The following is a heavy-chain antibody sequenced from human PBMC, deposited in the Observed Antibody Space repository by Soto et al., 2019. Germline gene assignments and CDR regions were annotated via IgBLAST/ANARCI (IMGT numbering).Heavy chain of an antibody. V-gene: IGHV3-48*01. CDR2: ITAGGATI. CDR3: ARHSPELDY. CDR1: GFQFGSYC. Sequence: GGALIISCAASGFQFGSYCVNLVRQAPGKGPEWVSYITAGGATIYYADSVKGRFTMSRDNAKNSLFLQMHSLRAEDTAVYYCARHSPELDYWGQGTLVTVSS. J-gene: IGHJ4*02.